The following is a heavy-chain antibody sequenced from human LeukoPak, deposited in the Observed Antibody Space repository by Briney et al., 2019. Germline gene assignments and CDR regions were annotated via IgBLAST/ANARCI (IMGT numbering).Heavy chain of an antibody. Sequence: GGSLRLSCAASGFTLSSYGMHWVRQAPGKGLEWVAVIWYDGSNKYYADSVKGRFTISRDNSKNTLYLQMNSLRAEDTAVYYCARDRSSWSRTNYYYYGMDVWGQGTTVTVSS. V-gene: IGHV3-33*01. D-gene: IGHD6-13*01. J-gene: IGHJ6*02. CDR2: IWYDGSNK. CDR3: ARDRSSWSRTNYYYYGMDV. CDR1: GFTLSSYG.